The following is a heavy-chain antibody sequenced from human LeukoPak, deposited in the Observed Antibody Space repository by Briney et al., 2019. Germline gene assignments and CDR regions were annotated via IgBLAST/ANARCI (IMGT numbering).Heavy chain of an antibody. D-gene: IGHD5-24*01. J-gene: IGHJ4*02. CDR2: IKEDGSEQ. CDR1: GFTFSSYW. CDR3: AKYRLIWLPAPVFDN. V-gene: IGHV3-7*01. Sequence: GSLRLSCAASGFTFSSYWMSWVRQAPGKGLEWVANIKEDGSEQNYVDSVKGRFTISRDNAKNSLYLQMNSLRAEDTAVYYCAKYRLIWLPAPVFDNWGQGTLVTVSS.